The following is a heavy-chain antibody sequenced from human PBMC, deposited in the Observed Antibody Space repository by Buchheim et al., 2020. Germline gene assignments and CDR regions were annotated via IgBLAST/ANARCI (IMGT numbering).Heavy chain of an antibody. CDR2: MNPNSGNT. J-gene: IGHJ5*02. CDR1: GYTFTSYD. CDR3: ARSISAGDDFWSGYYARGYNWFDP. D-gene: IGHD3-3*01. V-gene: IGHV1-8*01. Sequence: QVQLVQSGAEVKKPGASVKVSCKASGYTFTSYDINWVRQATGQGLEWMGWMNPNSGNTGYAQKFQGRVTMTRNTSISTAYMELSSLRSEDTAVYYCARSISAGDDFWSGYYARGYNWFDPWGQGTL.